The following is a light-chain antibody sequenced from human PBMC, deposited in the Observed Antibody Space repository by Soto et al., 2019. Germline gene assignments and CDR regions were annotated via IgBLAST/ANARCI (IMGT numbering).Light chain of an antibody. CDR3: QQYLHTPRT. V-gene: IGKV4-1*01. CDR2: WAS. J-gene: IGKJ1*01. CDR1: QSVLYSLNNKNY. Sequence: DAVMTQSPDSLAVSLGERATINCRSSQSVLYSLNNKNYLAWYQQKPGQPPKLLIYWASTRESGAPDRFSGSGSGTDFTLTISSLQAEDVAVYFCQQYLHTPRTFGQGTKVDIK.